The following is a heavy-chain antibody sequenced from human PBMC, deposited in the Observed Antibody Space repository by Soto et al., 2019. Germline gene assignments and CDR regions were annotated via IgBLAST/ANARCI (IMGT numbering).Heavy chain of an antibody. D-gene: IGHD2-15*01. CDR1: GYTFTSYG. J-gene: IGHJ3*02. V-gene: IGHV1-69*06. CDR2: IIAIFGTA. Sequence: ASVKVSCKASGYTFTSYGISWVRQAPGQGLEWMGWIIAIFGTANYAQKFQGRVTMTADKSTSTAYMELSSLRSEDTAVYYCARVTSYCSGGSCYSSILAFDIWGQGTMVPVSS. CDR3: ARVTSYCSGGSCYSSILAFDI.